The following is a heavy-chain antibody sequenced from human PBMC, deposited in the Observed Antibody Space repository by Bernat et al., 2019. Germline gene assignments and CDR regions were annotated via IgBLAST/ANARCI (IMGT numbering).Heavy chain of an antibody. J-gene: IGHJ6*02. V-gene: IGHV1-2*02. CDR2: INPNSGGT. CDR1: GYTFTGYY. D-gene: IGHD3-9*01. Sequence: QVQLVQSGAEVKKPGASVKVSCKASGYTFTGYYMHWVRQVPGQGLEWMGWINPNSGGTNYAQKFQGRVTMTRDTSISTAYMELSRLRSDDTAVYYCARDPELRYSIPYYYYYYGMDVWGQGTTVTVSS. CDR3: ARDPELRYSIPYYYYYYGMDV.